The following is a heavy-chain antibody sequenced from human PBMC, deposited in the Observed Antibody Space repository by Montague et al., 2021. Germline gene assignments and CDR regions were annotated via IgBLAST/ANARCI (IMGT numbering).Heavy chain of an antibody. CDR3: ARVGLTVAAGMIDY. J-gene: IGHJ4*02. CDR1: GFTFNNYF. V-gene: IGHV3-11*06. CDR2: IGTSNSFT. Sequence: SLRLSCAASGFTFNNYFMSWFRQAPGKGLEWVSYIGTSNSFTRYADSVKGRFTISRDNAMNSLYLQMTAVRGEDTAVYYCARVGLTVAAGMIDYWGQGTLVTVSS. D-gene: IGHD6-13*01.